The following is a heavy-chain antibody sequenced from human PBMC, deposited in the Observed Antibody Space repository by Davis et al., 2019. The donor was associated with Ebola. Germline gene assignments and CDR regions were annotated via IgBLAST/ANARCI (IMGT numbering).Heavy chain of an antibody. J-gene: IGHJ2*01. D-gene: IGHD6-19*01. Sequence: GESLKISCAASGFTFSSYAMHWVRQAPGKGLEWVAVISYDGSNKYYADSVKGRFTISRDNSKNTLNLQMNSLRAEDTAIYYCAKDRAAVADWYFDLWGRGTLVTVSS. CDR1: GFTFSSYA. V-gene: IGHV3-30*04. CDR3: AKDRAAVADWYFDL. CDR2: ISYDGSNK.